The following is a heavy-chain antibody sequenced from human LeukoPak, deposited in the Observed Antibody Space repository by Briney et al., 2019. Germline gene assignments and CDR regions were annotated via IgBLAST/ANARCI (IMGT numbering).Heavy chain of an antibody. J-gene: IGHJ6*02. D-gene: IGHD4-11*01. CDR2: INPSGGST. CDR1: GYTFTSYG. V-gene: IGHV1-46*01. CDR3: ARVLGSNYVESSGSYYGMDV. Sequence: ASVKVSCKASGYTFTSYGIRWVRQAPGQGLEWMGIINPSGGSTSYAQKFQGRVTMTRDTSTSTVYMELSSLRSEDTAAYYCARVLGSNYVESSGSYYGMDVWGQGTTVTVSS.